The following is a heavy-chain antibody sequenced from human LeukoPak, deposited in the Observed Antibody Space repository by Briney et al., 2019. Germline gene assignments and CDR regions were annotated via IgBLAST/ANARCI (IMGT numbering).Heavy chain of an antibody. CDR2: IHHSGTS. J-gene: IGHJ4*02. Sequence: SETLSLTCTVSGGSITGYYWSWIRQPPGKGLEWIAYIHHSGTSNYNPSLRTRGTISVDTSKNQFSLSLSSVSAADTAMYFCARGERLGLDYWGQGILVTVSS. CDR1: GGSITGYY. D-gene: IGHD1-1*01. V-gene: IGHV4-59*01. CDR3: ARGERLGLDY.